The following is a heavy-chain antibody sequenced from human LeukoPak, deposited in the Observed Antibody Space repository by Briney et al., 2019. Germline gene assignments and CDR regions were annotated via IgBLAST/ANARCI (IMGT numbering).Heavy chain of an antibody. J-gene: IGHJ4*02. Sequence: AGGSLRLSCAASGFTVSSNYMNWVRQAPGKGLEWVSVIYSGGSTYYADSVKGRFTIPRDNSKNTLFLQMNSLRAEDTAVYYCARASGYWPNFDYWGQGTLVTVSS. CDR1: GFTVSSNY. CDR2: IYSGGST. CDR3: ARASGYWPNFDY. D-gene: IGHD3-22*01. V-gene: IGHV3-53*01.